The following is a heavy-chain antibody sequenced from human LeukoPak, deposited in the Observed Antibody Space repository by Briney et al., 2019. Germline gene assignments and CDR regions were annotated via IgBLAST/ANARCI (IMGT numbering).Heavy chain of an antibody. J-gene: IGHJ6*02. Sequence: SETLSLTCTVSGGSISSYYWSWIRQPPGKGLEWIGYIYYSGSTYYNPSLKSRVTISVDTSKNQFSLKLSSVTAADTAVYYCARGSFAPLLKYGMDVWGQGTTVTVSS. CDR1: GGSISSYY. CDR3: ARGSFAPLLKYGMDV. CDR2: IYYSGST. V-gene: IGHV4-59*01. D-gene: IGHD1-26*01.